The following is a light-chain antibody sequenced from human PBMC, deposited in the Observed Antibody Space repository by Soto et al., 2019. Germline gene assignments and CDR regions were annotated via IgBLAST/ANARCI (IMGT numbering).Light chain of an antibody. CDR1: SSNIGAGND. CDR3: PSYDSSLSALV. CDR2: SNS. J-gene: IGLJ2*01. V-gene: IGLV1-40*01. Sequence: QSVVTQPPSVSGAPGQRVTISCTGSSSNIGAGNDVHWYQRLPGTAPKLLIYSNSNRPSGVPDRFSGSTSGTSASLAITGLQSEDEADYYCPSYDSSLSALVFGGGTKLTVL.